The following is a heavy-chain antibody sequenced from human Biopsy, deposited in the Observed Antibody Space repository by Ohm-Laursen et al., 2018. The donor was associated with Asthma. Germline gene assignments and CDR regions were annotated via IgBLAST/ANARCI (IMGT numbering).Heavy chain of an antibody. D-gene: IGHD3-16*02. CDR3: AKARCYYYYCDLED. V-gene: IGHV1-69*13. Sequence: SPKPSSKASRGTSSRYAINWVREAPGQGLEWMGGISPIFGAIRYAQNFQGRVTITADVFTNTVHMELSSLRSEDTAVLYCAKARCYYYYCDLEDWGQGTTVTVSS. J-gene: IGHJ6*02. CDR2: ISPIFGAI. CDR1: RGTSSRYA.